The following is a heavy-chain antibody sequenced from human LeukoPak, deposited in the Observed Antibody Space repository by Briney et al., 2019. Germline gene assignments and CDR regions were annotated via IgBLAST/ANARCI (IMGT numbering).Heavy chain of an antibody. CDR2: ISSSRTYI. CDR1: GIAFSGYS. Sequence: GGSLRLSCEASGIAFSGYSMNWVRQAPGGSLEWVSSISSSRTYIYYADSVKGRFTVSRDNAKNSLYLQMNGLRAEDTAVYYCARDASLGSVGRRFDPGGQGTRVTVSS. J-gene: IGHJ5*02. CDR3: ARDASLGSVGRRFDP. D-gene: IGHD1-26*01. V-gene: IGHV3-21*01.